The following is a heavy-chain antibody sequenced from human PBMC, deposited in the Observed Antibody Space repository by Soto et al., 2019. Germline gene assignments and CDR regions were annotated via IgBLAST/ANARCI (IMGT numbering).Heavy chain of an antibody. D-gene: IGHD3-16*02. V-gene: IGHV4-59*01. Sequence: LSLTCTVSGGSISSYYWSWIRQPPGKGLEWIGYIYYSGSTNYNPSLKSRVTISVDTSKNQFSLKLSSVTAADTAVYYCARLDGRLRLGELSLYHIYYYGMDVWGQGTTVTVSS. CDR1: GGSISSYY. J-gene: IGHJ6*02. CDR2: IYYSGST. CDR3: ARLDGRLRLGELSLYHIYYYGMDV.